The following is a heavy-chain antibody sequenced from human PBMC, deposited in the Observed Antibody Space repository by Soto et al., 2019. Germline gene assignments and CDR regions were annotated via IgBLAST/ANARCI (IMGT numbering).Heavy chain of an antibody. CDR3: ARAARRLPGVVVVAATSWFDP. J-gene: IGHJ5*02. CDR1: GGSFSGYY. Sequence: PSETLSLTCAVCGGSFSGYYWSWIRQPPGKGLEWIGEINHSGSTNYNPSLKSRVTISVDTSKNQFSLKLSSVTAADTAVYYCARAARRLPGVVVVAATSWFDPWGQGTLVTVSS. D-gene: IGHD2-15*01. CDR2: INHSGST. V-gene: IGHV4-34*01.